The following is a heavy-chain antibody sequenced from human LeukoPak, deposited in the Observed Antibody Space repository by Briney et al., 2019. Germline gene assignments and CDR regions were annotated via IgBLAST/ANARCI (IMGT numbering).Heavy chain of an antibody. CDR1: GFTFSSYS. CDR3: AKDQWPSVAVTKEPQDY. J-gene: IGHJ4*02. D-gene: IGHD4-17*01. Sequence: GGSLRLSCAASGFTFSSYSMNWVRQAPGKGLEWVSSISSSSSYIYYADSVKGRFTISRDNAKNSLYLQMNSLRAEDTAVYYCAKDQWPSVAVTKEPQDYWGQGTLVTVSS. V-gene: IGHV3-21*01. CDR2: ISSSSSYI.